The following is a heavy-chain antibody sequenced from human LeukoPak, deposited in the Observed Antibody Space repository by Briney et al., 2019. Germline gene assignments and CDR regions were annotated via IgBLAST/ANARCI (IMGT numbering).Heavy chain of an antibody. J-gene: IGHJ4*02. V-gene: IGHV3-23*01. CDR2: ISGSGGST. CDR1: GFTFSSYA. CDR3: AKDHARVVALYYFDY. Sequence: GGSLRLSCAASGFTFSSYAMSWVRQAPGKGLEWVSAISGSGGSTYYADSVKGRFTISRDNSKNTLYLQMNSLRAEDTAVYYCAKDHARVVALYYFDYWGQGTLVTVSS. D-gene: IGHD2-15*01.